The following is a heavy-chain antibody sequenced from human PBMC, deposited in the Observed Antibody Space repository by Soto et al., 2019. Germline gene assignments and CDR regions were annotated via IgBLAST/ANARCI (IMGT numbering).Heavy chain of an antibody. V-gene: IGHV3-74*01. CDR2: INSDGSST. J-gene: IGHJ3*02. CDR1: GFTFSSYW. Sequence: EVQLVESGRGLVQPGGSLRLSCAASGFTFSSYWMHWVRQAPGKGLVWVSRINSDGSSTSYADSVKGRFTISRDNAKNTLYLQMNSLRAEDTAVYYCARAGSFLEWLLYVGNAFDIWGQGTMVTVSS. D-gene: IGHD3-3*02. CDR3: ARAGSFLEWLLYVGNAFDI.